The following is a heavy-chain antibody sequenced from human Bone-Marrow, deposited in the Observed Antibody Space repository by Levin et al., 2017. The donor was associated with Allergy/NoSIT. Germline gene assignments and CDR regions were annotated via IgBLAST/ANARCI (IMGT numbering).Heavy chain of an antibody. J-gene: IGHJ4*02. V-gene: IGHV3-7*01. Sequence: GGSLRLSCAASGFTFSSYWMSWVRQAPGKGLEWVANIKQDGSEKYYVDSVKGRFTISRDNAKNSLYLQMNSLRAEDTAVYYCARDHPPVGRYFDWTFYDYWGQGTLVTVSS. CDR1: GFTFSSYW. D-gene: IGHD3-9*01. CDR2: IKQDGSEK. CDR3: ARDHPPVGRYFDWTFYDY.